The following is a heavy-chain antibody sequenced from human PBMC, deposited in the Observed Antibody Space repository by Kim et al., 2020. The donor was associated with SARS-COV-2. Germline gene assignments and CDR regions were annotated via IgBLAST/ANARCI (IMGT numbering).Heavy chain of an antibody. V-gene: IGHV3-23*01. Sequence: GGSLRLSCAASGFTFSSYAMSWVHQAPGKGLEWVSAISGSGGSTYYADSVKGRFTISRDNSKNTLYLQMNSLRAEDTAVYYCAKDPGSLNWFDPWGQGTLVTVSS. CDR3: AKDPGSLNWFDP. D-gene: IGHD3-10*01. CDR1: GFTFSSYA. CDR2: ISGSGGST. J-gene: IGHJ5*02.